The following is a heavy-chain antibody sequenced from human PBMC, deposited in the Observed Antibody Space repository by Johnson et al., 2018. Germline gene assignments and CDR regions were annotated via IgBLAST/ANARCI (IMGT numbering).Heavy chain of an antibody. V-gene: IGHV1-8*01. CDR1: GYTFTSYD. Sequence: QVELVESGAEVKKPGASVKVSCKASGYTFTSYDINWVRQATGQGLEWMGWMNPNSGNTGYAQKFQGRVTLTRNTSIRTAYMELRSLRSEDTAVYYCARPRPKGHNLFDPWGQGTLVTVSS. CDR2: MNPNSGNT. J-gene: IGHJ5*02. CDR3: ARPRPKGHNLFDP.